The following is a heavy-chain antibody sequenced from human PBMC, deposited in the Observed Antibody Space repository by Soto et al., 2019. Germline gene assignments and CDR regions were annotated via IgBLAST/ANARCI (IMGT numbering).Heavy chain of an antibody. Sequence: GGSLRLSCAASGFTFSSYAMSWVRQATGKGLEWVSAISGSGGSTYYADAVKGRFTISRDNSKNTLYLQMNSLRAEDTAVYYCAKVAYYDFWSGYYSASYYYYMDVWGKGTSVTVSS. CDR2: ISGSGGST. V-gene: IGHV3-23*01. D-gene: IGHD3-3*01. CDR3: AKVAYYDFWSGYYSASYYYYMDV. CDR1: GFTFSSYA. J-gene: IGHJ6*03.